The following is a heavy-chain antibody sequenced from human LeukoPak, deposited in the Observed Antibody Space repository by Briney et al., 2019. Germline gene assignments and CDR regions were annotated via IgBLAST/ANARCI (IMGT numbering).Heavy chain of an antibody. CDR1: GGSIGSHY. D-gene: IGHD3-10*01. Sequence: SETLSLTCTVSGGSIGSHYWSWIRQPPGKGLEWIGLIYSNGAATLNPSLRSRVAMSVDLVKNQLFLKVASVTAADTAIYYCARKDGDYWGQGTLVTVSS. CDR2: IYSNGAA. CDR3: ARKDGDY. V-gene: IGHV4-4*07. J-gene: IGHJ4*02.